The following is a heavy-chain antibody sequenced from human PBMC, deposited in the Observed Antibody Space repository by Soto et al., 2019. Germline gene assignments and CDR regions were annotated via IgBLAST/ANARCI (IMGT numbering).Heavy chain of an antibody. V-gene: IGHV3-48*03. Sequence: GGSLRLSCAASGFTFSSYEMSWVRQAPGKGLEWVSYITTSGSATYYADSVKGRLTISRDNAKNTLYLQMNSLRAEDSAVYLCARRIAVAGTYDHWGQGTLVTVSS. CDR3: ARRIAVAGTYDH. J-gene: IGHJ4*02. CDR1: GFTFSSYE. CDR2: ITTSGSAT. D-gene: IGHD6-19*01.